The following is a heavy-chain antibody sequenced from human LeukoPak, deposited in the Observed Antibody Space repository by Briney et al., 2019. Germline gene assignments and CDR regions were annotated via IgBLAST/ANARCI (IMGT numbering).Heavy chain of an antibody. CDR3: ARLRDTMIFNY. J-gene: IGHJ4*02. D-gene: IGHD3-22*01. CDR2: IYYSGST. V-gene: IGHV4-39*01. CDR1: GGSISSSSYY. Sequence: PSETLSLTCTVSGGSISSSSYYWGWIRQPPGKGLEWIGSIYYSGSTYYNPSLKSRVTISVDTSKNQFSLKLSSVTAADTAVYYCARLRDTMIFNYWGQGTLVTVSS.